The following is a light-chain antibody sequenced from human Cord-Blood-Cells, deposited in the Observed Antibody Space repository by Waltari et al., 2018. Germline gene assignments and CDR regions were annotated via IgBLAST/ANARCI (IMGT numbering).Light chain of an antibody. Sequence: GDSVTITCRASQSISSYLNWYKQKPGKAPKLLIYAASSLQSGVPARFNVSGSWTDFTLTISSLQPEDFANYYCQQSYSTSSPFGPGTKVDIK. CDR1: QSISSY. CDR2: AAS. V-gene: IGKV1-39*01. J-gene: IGKJ3*01. CDR3: QQSYSTSSP.